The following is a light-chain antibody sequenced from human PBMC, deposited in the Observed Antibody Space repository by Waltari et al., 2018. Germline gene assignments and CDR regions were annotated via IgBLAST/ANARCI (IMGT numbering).Light chain of an antibody. CDR3: TTWDDSLNGRV. Sequence: QSVLTQPPSASGTPGQRVTISCSGSSSNIGSNTVNWYQQLPGTAPKLLIYSINQRPSVVPDRCSGSKSDTSASLAISGLQSEDEADYYCTTWDDSLNGRVFGGGTKLTVL. J-gene: IGLJ3*02. V-gene: IGLV1-44*01. CDR1: SSNIGSNT. CDR2: SIN.